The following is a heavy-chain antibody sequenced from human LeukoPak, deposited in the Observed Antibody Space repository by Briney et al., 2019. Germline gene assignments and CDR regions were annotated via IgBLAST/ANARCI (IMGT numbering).Heavy chain of an antibody. D-gene: IGHD3-22*01. V-gene: IGHV3-48*03. CDR3: ARDDYYYDSSGYSY. CDR1: GFTFSSYE. Sequence: PGGSLRLSCAASGFTFSSYEMNWVRQAPGKGLEWVSYISSSGSTIYYADSVKGRFTISRDNAKNSLYLQINSLRAEDTAVYYCARDDYYYDSSGYSYWGQGTLVTVSS. J-gene: IGHJ4*02. CDR2: ISSSGSTI.